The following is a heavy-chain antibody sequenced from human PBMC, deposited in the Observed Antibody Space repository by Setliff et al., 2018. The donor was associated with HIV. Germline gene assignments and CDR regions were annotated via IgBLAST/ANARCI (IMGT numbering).Heavy chain of an antibody. J-gene: IGHJ6*02. D-gene: IGHD1-26*01. V-gene: IGHV3-23*01. CDR1: GFTFSSYA. CDR3: AKDSWELRPFSLSVDV. CDR2: ISGSGGST. Sequence: LRLSCAASGFTFSSYAMSWVRQAPGKGLEWVSAISGSGGSTYYADSVKGRVTISRDNSKNTLCLQMNSLRAEDTAVYYCAKDSWELRPFSLSVDVWGQGTTVTVSS.